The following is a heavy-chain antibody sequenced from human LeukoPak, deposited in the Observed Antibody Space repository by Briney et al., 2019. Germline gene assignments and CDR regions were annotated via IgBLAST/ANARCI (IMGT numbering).Heavy chain of an antibody. CDR3: ARDLHTGLLRYFQF. J-gene: IGHJ4*01. V-gene: IGHV4-38-2*02. CDR1: GYSISSGYY. D-gene: IGHD3-9*01. CDR2: IYYSGST. Sequence: SETLSLTCTVSGYSISSGYYWGWIRQPPGKGLEWIGSIYYSGSTYYNPSLKSRVTISVDTSKNQFSLKLSSVTAADTAVYYCARDLHTGLLRYFQFWGQEPWSPSPQ.